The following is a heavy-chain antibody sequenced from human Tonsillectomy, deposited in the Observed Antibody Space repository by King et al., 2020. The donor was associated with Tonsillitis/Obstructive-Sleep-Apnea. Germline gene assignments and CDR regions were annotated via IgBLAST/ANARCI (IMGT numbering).Heavy chain of an antibody. J-gene: IGHJ4*02. CDR1: GFTFGSYV. CDR3: AREIAVAGIGGYFDY. D-gene: IGHD6-19*01. V-gene: IGHV3-30*01. CDR2: ISYDGSNK. Sequence: VQLVESGGGVVQPGRSLRLSCAASGFTFGSYVMHWVRQAPGKGLEGVAVISYDGSNKYCADSVRGRFTISRDNSRNTLYLQMNCLRAEDTAVYYCAREIAVAGIGGYFDYWGQGTLVTVSS.